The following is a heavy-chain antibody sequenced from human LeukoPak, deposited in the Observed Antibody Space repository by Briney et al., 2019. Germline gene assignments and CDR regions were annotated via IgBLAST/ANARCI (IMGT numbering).Heavy chain of an antibody. V-gene: IGHV4-34*01. CDR3: ARASVYSSSSGVNY. CDR2: INHSGST. J-gene: IGHJ4*02. CDR1: GGSFGGYY. Sequence: SETLSLTCAVYGGSFGGYYWTWIRQPPGKGLEWIGEINHSGSTNYNASLKSRVTISVDTSKNQFSLRLSSVTAADTAVYYCARASVYSSSSGVNYWDQGTLVTVSS. D-gene: IGHD6-6*01.